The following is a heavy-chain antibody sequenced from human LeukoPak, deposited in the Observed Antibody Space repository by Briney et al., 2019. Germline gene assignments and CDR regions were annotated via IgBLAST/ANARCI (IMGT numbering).Heavy chain of an antibody. V-gene: IGHV4-59*01. Sequence: SETLSLTCTVSGGSISSYYRSWIRQPPGKGLEWIGYIYYSGSTNYNPSLKSRVTISVDTSKNQFSLKLGSVTAADTAVYYCARNPTPLYYYDSSGYPYFDYWGQGTLVTVSS. CDR3: ARNPTPLYYYDSSGYPYFDY. D-gene: IGHD3-22*01. CDR2: IYYSGST. CDR1: GGSISSYY. J-gene: IGHJ4*02.